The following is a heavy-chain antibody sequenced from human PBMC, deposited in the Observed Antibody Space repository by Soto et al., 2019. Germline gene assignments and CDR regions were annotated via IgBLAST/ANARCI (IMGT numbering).Heavy chain of an antibody. CDR3: AHSLIGYYYDSSGSNWFDP. V-gene: IGHV2-5*02. D-gene: IGHD3-22*01. CDR1: GCSLSNSGVG. Sequence: QITLKESGPTLVKPTQTLTLTCTFSGCSLSNSGVGVGWIRQPPGKALEWLALIYWDDDKRYSPSLKSRLTITKDTSKNQVVLTMTNMDPVDTATYYCAHSLIGYYYDSSGSNWFDPWGQGTLVTVSS. CDR2: IYWDDDK. J-gene: IGHJ5*02.